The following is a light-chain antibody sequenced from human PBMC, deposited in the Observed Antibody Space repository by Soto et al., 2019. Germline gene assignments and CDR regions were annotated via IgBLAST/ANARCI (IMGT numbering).Light chain of an antibody. CDR2: AAS. CDR1: QTLSSSY. V-gene: IGKV3-20*01. CDR3: LQYGNSPWT. Sequence: EIVLTQSPGTLSLSPGERATLSCRASQTLSSSYLGWFQQKPGQAPNLLIYAASSRATGIPDRFSGSGSGTDFTLTISRLEPEDVAVYYCLQYGNSPWTFGQGTKVEVK. J-gene: IGKJ1*01.